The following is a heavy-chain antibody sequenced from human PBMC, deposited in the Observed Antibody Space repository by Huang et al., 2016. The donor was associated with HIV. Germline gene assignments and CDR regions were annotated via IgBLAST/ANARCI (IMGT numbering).Heavy chain of an antibody. CDR1: GFTFSSYW. CDR3: ARGSRQGKYYYGSGTAY. J-gene: IGHJ4*02. CDR2: IKSDGSST. D-gene: IGHD3-10*01. V-gene: IGHV3-74*01. Sequence: EVQLVESGGGLVQPGGSLRLSCAASGFTFSSYWMHWVRQVPGKGRVLVYKIKSDGSSTSYADSVKGRFTISRDNAKNTLYLQMNSLRAEDTAVYYCARGSRQGKYYYGSGTAYWGQGTLVTVSS.